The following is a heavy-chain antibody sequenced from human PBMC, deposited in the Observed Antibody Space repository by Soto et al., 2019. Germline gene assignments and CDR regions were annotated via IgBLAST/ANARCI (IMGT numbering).Heavy chain of an antibody. D-gene: IGHD3-3*01. CDR3: SIVPDAYVLRFLEWPPDV. Sequence: AAWGGTIRSYAVHWISQKQEKGLEYVSAISSNGGSTYYANSVKGRFTISRDNSKNTLYLQMGSLRAEDMAVYYFSIVPDAYVLRFLEWPPDVLGKGSTVTVSS. V-gene: IGHV3-64*01. CDR2: ISSNGGST. J-gene: IGHJ6*04. CDR1: GGTIRSYA.